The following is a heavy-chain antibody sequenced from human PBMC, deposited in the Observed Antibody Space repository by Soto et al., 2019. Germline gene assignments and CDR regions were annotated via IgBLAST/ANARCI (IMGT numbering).Heavy chain of an antibody. CDR2: IYYSGST. CDR3: AREAYSSSWYANWFDP. J-gene: IGHJ5*02. Sequence: SETLSLTCTVSGGSISSSSYYWGWIRQPPGKGLEWIGSIYYSGSTYYNPSLKSRVTISVDTSKNQFSLKLSSVTAADTAVYYCAREAYSSSWYANWFDPWGQGTLVTVSS. D-gene: IGHD6-13*01. CDR1: GGSISSSSYY. V-gene: IGHV4-39*07.